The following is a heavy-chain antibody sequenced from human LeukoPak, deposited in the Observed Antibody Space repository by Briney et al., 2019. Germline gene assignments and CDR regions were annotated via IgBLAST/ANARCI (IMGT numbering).Heavy chain of an antibody. J-gene: IGHJ6*02. CDR1: GFTFRNYW. Sequence: PGGSLRLSCEASGFTFRNYWMIWVRQAPGKGLEWVAVISYDGSNKYYADSVKGRFTISSDNSKNTLYLQMNSLRAEDTAVYYCARGLTVTTVYYYGMDVWGQGTTVTVSS. CDR2: ISYDGSNK. CDR3: ARGLTVTTVYYYGMDV. V-gene: IGHV3-30-3*01. D-gene: IGHD4-17*01.